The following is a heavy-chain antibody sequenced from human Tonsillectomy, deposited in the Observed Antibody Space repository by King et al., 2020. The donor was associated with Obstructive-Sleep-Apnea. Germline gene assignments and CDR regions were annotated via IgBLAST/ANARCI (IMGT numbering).Heavy chain of an antibody. CDR1: GGSIRSGGFY. V-gene: IGHV4-31*03. J-gene: IGHJ4*02. D-gene: IGHD6-19*01. CDR3: ARVGPGWSRGDYFDY. CDR2: IYYSGTT. Sequence: MQLQESGPGLVKPSQTLSLTCTVSGGSIRSGGFYWSWIRQHPGKGLEWIGNIYYSGTTYYNPSLTSRVTLTPDTSKNQFSLKLSSVTAADTAVYYCARVGPGWSRGDYFDYWGQGTLVTVSS.